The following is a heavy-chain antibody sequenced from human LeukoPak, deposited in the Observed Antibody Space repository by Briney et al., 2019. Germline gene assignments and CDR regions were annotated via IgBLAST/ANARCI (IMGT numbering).Heavy chain of an antibody. CDR2: INPSTGGT. Sequence: ASVKVSCKASGYTFSGDYVHWVRQAPGQGLEWMGRINPSTGGTTYAQKFQGRVTMTRDTSVSTAYMGLNRLTSDDTAVYFCARDRNLYSGSFASWGQGTLVTVSS. D-gene: IGHD1-26*01. J-gene: IGHJ4*02. CDR3: ARDRNLYSGSFAS. V-gene: IGHV1-2*06. CDR1: GYTFSGDY.